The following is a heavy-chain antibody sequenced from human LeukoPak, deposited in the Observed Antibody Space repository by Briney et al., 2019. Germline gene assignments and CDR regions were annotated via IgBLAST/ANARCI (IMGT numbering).Heavy chain of an antibody. CDR3: ARGTTSFQYYFDY. Sequence: SSETLSLTCTVSGGSISSYYWSWIRQPPGKGLDWIGYIYYSGSTNYNPSLKSRVTISVDTSKNQFSLKLGSVTAADTAVYYCARGTTSFQYYFDYWGQGTLVTVSS. J-gene: IGHJ4*02. D-gene: IGHD2-2*01. CDR1: GGSISSYY. CDR2: IYYSGST. V-gene: IGHV4-59*01.